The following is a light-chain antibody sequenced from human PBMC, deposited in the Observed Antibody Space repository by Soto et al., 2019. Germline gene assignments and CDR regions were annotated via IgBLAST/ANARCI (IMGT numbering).Light chain of an antibody. Sequence: QSALTQPASVSGSPGQSITISCTGTSSDIGAYNFVSWYQQHPGKAPKLMLYDVNIRPSGVSNRFSGSKSGNTASLTISGLQAEDEADYYCTSGTNRSSLIFGGGTKVTVL. V-gene: IGLV2-14*03. CDR1: SSDIGAYNF. J-gene: IGLJ2*01. CDR3: TSGTNRSSLI. CDR2: DVN.